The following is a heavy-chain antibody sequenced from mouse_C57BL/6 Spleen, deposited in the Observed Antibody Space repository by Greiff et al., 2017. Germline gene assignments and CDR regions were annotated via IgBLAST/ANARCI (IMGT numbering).Heavy chain of an antibody. V-gene: IGHV1-9*01. CDR2: LLPGSGST. CDR1: GYTFTGYW. J-gene: IGHJ4*01. D-gene: IGHD1-1*01. Sequence: VQLQQSGAELMKPGASVKLSCKATGYTFTGYWIEWVKQRPGHGLEWIGELLPGSGSTNYNEQFKGKATFTADTSSNTAYMQLSSLTTEDSAIYYCASPIYYYGSSYERGAMDYWGQGTSVTVSS. CDR3: ASPIYYYGSSYERGAMDY.